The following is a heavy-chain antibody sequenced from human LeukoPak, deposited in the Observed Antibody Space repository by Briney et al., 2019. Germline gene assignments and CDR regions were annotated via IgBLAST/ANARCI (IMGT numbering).Heavy chain of an antibody. V-gene: IGHV3-21*01. Sequence: GGSLRLSCAASGFTLSSYGINWVREAPGKGVEWVSSISSSGNCLEYADSLKGRFIISRDDAKNSLFLQMDSLRPEDTAIYYCARDLRGYRYGYDSWGQGTLVTVSA. J-gene: IGHJ4*02. CDR1: GFTLSSYG. CDR3: ARDLRGYRYGYDS. D-gene: IGHD5-18*01. CDR2: ISSSGNCL.